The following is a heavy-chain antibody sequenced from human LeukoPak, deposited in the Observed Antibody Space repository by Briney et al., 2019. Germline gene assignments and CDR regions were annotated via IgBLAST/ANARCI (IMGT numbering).Heavy chain of an antibody. D-gene: IGHD6-13*01. CDR3: ARGPPIAAAGRVEYFQH. J-gene: IGHJ1*01. CDR1: GFTFSDYY. V-gene: IGHV3-11*05. CDR2: ISSSSSYT. Sequence: GGSLGLSCAASGFTFSDYYMSWIRQAPGKGLEWVSYISSSSSYTNYADSVKGRFTISRDNAKNSLYLQMNSLRAEDTAVYYCARGPPIAAAGRVEYFQHWGQGTLVTVSS.